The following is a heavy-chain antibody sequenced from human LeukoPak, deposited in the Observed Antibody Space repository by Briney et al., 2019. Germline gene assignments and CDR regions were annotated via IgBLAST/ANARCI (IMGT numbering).Heavy chain of an antibody. CDR3: ATIKRGYPYGYFDL. V-gene: IGHV4-59*11. Sequence: SETLSLTCTVSGGSISSHYWSWVRHPPGKGLEWIGYMYDTVNTKDNPSLTSRLTLSADTSKNQFSLRLGSVAAADTAVYYCATIKRGYPYGYFDLWGRGALVTVSS. CDR1: GGSISSHY. J-gene: IGHJ4*02. CDR2: MYDTVNT. D-gene: IGHD5-18*01.